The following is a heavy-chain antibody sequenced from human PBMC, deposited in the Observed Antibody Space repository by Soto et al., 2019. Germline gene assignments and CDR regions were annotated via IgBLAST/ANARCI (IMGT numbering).Heavy chain of an antibody. CDR3: ASLGHYYDSSGYSNWFDP. D-gene: IGHD3-22*01. J-gene: IGHJ5*02. V-gene: IGHV5-51*01. CDR1: GYSFTSYW. CDR2: IYPGDSDT. Sequence: PGESLKISCKGSGYSFTSYWIGWVRQMPGKGLEWMGIIYPGDSDTRYSPSFQGQVTISADKSISTAYLQWSSLKASDTAMYYCASLGHYYDSSGYSNWFDPWGQGTLVTVSS.